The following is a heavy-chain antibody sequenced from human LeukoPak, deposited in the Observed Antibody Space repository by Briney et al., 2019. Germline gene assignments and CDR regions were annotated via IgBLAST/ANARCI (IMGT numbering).Heavy chain of an antibody. CDR2: IYPGDSDT. CDR1: GYSFTSYW. J-gene: IGHJ4*02. D-gene: IGHD2-15*01. V-gene: IGHV5-51*01. CDR3: ARSGYCSGGSCYLFDY. Sequence: AGESLKISCKGSGYSFTSYWIGWVRQMPGKGLEWMGIIYPGDSDTRYSPSFQGQVTISADKSISTAYLQWSSLKASDTAMYYCARSGYCSGGSCYLFDYWGQGTLVTVSS.